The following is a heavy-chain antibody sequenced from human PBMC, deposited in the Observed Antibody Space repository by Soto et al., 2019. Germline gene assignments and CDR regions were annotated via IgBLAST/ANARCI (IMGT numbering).Heavy chain of an antibody. Sequence: SETLSLTCAVYGGSFSGYYWSWIRQPPGKGLEWIGEINHSGSTNYNPSIKSRVTISVDTSKNQFSLKLSSVTAADTAVYYCARFSRIAAAASDDENWFDPWGQGTLVTVSS. J-gene: IGHJ5*02. CDR1: GGSFSGYY. V-gene: IGHV4-34*01. D-gene: IGHD6-13*01. CDR2: INHSGST. CDR3: ARFSRIAAAASDDENWFDP.